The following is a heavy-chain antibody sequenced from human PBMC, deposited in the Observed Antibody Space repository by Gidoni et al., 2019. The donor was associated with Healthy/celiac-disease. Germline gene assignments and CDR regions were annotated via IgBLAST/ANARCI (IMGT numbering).Heavy chain of an antibody. CDR2: IKQDGSEK. Sequence: SLRLSCAASGFTFSSYWMSWVRQAPGKGLEWVANIKQDGSEKYYVDSVKGRFTTSRDNAKNSLYLQMNSLRAEDTAVYYCARFGVVVPAAIAGAGGYYYYYGMDVWGQGTTVTVSS. J-gene: IGHJ6*02. V-gene: IGHV3-7*03. D-gene: IGHD2-2*02. CDR1: GFTFSSYW. CDR3: ARFGVVVPAAIAGAGGYYYYYGMDV.